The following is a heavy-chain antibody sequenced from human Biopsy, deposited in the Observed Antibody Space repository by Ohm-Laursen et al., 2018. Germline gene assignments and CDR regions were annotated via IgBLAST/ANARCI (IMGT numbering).Heavy chain of an antibody. CDR2: INPSGGST. J-gene: IGHJ6*02. CDR1: GYTFTSYY. D-gene: IGHD2/OR15-2a*01. CDR3: ARATNSTGWPYYYFYGMDV. V-gene: IGHV1-46*01. Sequence: GASVKVSCKASGYTFTSYYMHWVRQAPGQGLEWMGIINPSGGSTTYAQKFQGRVTMTRDTSTSTVYMELSSLRSEDTAVYYCARATNSTGWPYYYFYGMDVWGQGTTVTVSS.